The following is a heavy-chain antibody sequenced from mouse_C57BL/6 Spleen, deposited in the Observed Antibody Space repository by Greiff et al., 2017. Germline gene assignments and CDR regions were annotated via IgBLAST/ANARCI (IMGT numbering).Heavy chain of an antibody. CDR2: ISSGGDYI. Sequence: EVMLVESGEGLVKPGGSLKLSCAASGFTFSSYAMSWVRQTPEKRLEWVAYISSGGDYIYYADTVKGRFTISRDNARNTLYLQMSSLKSEDTAMYYCTRRNYYREGNYFDYWGQGTTLTVSS. CDR3: TRRNYYREGNYFDY. J-gene: IGHJ2*01. D-gene: IGHD1-1*01. V-gene: IGHV5-9-1*02. CDR1: GFTFSSYA.